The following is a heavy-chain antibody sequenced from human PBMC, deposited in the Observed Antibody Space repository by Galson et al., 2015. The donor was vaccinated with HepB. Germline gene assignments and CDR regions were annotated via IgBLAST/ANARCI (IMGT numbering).Heavy chain of an antibody. CDR1: GFTVSSNY. Sequence: SLRLSCAASGFTVSSNYMSWVRQAPGKGLEWVSVIYSGGSTYYADSVKGRFTISRDNSKNTLYLQMNSLRAEDTAVYYCARCPITMIVGLWYGMDVWGQGTTVTVSS. CDR2: IYSGGST. D-gene: IGHD3-22*01. J-gene: IGHJ6*02. V-gene: IGHV3-53*01. CDR3: ARCPITMIVGLWYGMDV.